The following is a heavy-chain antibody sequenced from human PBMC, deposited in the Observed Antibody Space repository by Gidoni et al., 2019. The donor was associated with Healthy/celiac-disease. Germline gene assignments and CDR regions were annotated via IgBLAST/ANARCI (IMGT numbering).Heavy chain of an antibody. CDR2: IYYSGST. Sequence: QLQLQESGPGLVKPSETLSLTCTVSGGSISSSSYYWGWIRQPPGKGLEWIGSIYYSGSTYYNPSLKSRVTISVDTSKNQFSLKLSSVTAADTAVYYCARHQPIRGEWLIPASSRELPQPGDNWFDPWGQGTLVTVSS. CDR3: ARHQPIRGEWLIPASSRELPQPGDNWFDP. CDR1: GGSISSSSYY. V-gene: IGHV4-39*01. J-gene: IGHJ5*02. D-gene: IGHD3-3*01.